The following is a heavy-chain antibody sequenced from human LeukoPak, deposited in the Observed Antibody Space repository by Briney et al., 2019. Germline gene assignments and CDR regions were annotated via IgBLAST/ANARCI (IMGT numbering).Heavy chain of an antibody. CDR2: IYTTGST. CDR1: GGSIYSYY. J-gene: IGHJ6*03. V-gene: IGHV4-4*09. CDR3: ARHGYYYYMDV. Sequence: SETLSLTCTVSGGSIYSYYWSWFRQPPGKGLEWIGYIYTTGSTNYDASLMSRVTISIDTSKSQFSLKLSSVTAADTAVYYCARHGYYYYMDVWGKGTTVTVSS.